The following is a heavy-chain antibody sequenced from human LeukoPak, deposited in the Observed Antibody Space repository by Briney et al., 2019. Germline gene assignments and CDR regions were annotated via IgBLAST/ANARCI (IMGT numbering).Heavy chain of an antibody. CDR1: GFTFSSYA. J-gene: IGHJ4*02. CDR3: AKDSAAAR. D-gene: IGHD6-13*01. V-gene: IGHV3-30*18. CDR2: ISYDGSNK. Sequence: PGRSLRLSCAASGFTFSSYAMHWVRQAPGKGLEWVAVISYDGSNKYYADSVKGRFTISRDNSKNTLYLQMNSLRAEDTAVYYCAKDSAAARWGQGTLVTVSS.